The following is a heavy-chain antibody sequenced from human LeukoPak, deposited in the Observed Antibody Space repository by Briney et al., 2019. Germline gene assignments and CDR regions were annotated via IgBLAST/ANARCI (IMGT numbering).Heavy chain of an antibody. Sequence: SETLSLTCAVYGGSFSGYYWSWIRQPPGKGLEWIGEINHSGSTNYNPSLKSRITISVDTSKNQFSLKLSSVTAADTAVYYCARALGYSGSYFDYWGQGTLVTVSS. CDR1: GGSFSGYY. J-gene: IGHJ4*02. CDR2: INHSGST. V-gene: IGHV4-34*01. D-gene: IGHD1-26*01. CDR3: ARALGYSGSYFDY.